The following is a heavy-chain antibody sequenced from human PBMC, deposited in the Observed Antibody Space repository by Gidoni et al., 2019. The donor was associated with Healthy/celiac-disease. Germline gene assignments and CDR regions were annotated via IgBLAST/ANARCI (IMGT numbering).Heavy chain of an antibody. V-gene: IGHV4-39*01. J-gene: IGHJ5*02. Sequence: QLQLQESGPGLVKPSETLSLTGTVSGGSISSSSYNWGWIRQPPGKGLEWIGIIYYSGSTYYNPSLKSLVTISVDTSKNQFSLKLSSVTAADTAVYYCARLGGSSWLNWFDPWGQGTLVTVSS. CDR2: IYYSGST. CDR3: ARLGGSSWLNWFDP. D-gene: IGHD6-13*01. CDR1: GGSISSSSYN.